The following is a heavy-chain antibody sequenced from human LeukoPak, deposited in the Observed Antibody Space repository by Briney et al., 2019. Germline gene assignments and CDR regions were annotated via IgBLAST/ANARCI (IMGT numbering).Heavy chain of an antibody. CDR2: IIPIFGTA. CDR1: GGTFSSYA. CDR3: ARDLRCSSTSCYNYYYYMDV. D-gene: IGHD2-2*02. V-gene: IGHV1-69*05. Sequence: ASVTVSCKASGGTFSSYAISWVRQAPGQGLEWMGRIIPIFGTANYAQKFQGRVTITTDESTSTAYMELSSLRSEDTAVYYCARDLRCSSTSCYNYYYYMDVWGKGTTVTVSS. J-gene: IGHJ6*03.